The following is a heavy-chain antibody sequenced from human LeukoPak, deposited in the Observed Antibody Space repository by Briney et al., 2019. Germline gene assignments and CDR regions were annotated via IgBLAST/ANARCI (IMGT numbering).Heavy chain of an antibody. D-gene: IGHD2-21*02. CDR2: IYYSGST. CDR1: GGSISSGDYY. J-gene: IGHJ4*02. Sequence: PSQTLSLTCTVSGGSISSGDYYWSWIRQPPGKGLEWIGYIYYSGSTYYNPSLKSRVTISVDTSKNQFSLKLSSVTAADTAVYYCARHGSDSHIVVVTDFDYWGQGTLVTVSS. CDR3: ARHGSDSHIVVVTDFDY. V-gene: IGHV4-30-4*01.